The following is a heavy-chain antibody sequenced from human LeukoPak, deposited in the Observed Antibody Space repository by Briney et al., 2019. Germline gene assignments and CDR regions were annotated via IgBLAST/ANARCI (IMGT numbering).Heavy chain of an antibody. CDR1: GASISSSY. J-gene: IGHJ5*02. V-gene: IGHV4-59*01. CDR3: ARGLGPIATFDP. Sequence: SETLSLTCTVSGASISSSYWSWIRQPPGKGLEWIGYIHYTGTTNYNPSLKSRVAISVDTSKIQFSLKLNSVTAADTAVFYCARGLGPIATFDPWGQGTLVTVSS. CDR2: IHYTGTT. D-gene: IGHD6-6*01.